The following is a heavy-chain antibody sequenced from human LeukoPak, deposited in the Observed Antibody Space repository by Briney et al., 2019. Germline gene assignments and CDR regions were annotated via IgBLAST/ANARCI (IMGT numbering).Heavy chain of an antibody. D-gene: IGHD2-21*02. Sequence: GASVKVSCKASGSTFTGYYIHWVRQAPGQGLEWMGWINSNSGGTNYAQNFQGRVTMTRDTSISTAYTEVSTLRSDDTAVYYCARGPYCGGDCYSRPFFDYWGQGTLVTVSS. CDR1: GSTFTGYY. J-gene: IGHJ4*02. CDR3: ARGPYCGGDCYSRPFFDY. V-gene: IGHV1-2*02. CDR2: INSNSGGT.